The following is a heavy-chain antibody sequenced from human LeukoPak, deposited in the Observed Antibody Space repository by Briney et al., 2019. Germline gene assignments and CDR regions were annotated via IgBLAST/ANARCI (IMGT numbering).Heavy chain of an antibody. CDR1: GFTFSSYA. CDR3: VKESRITILGDYFDY. Sequence: GGSLRLSCSASGFTFSSYAMHWVRQAPGQGLEYVSAISSNGGSTYYADSVKGRFTISRDNSKNTLCLQMSSLRAEDTAVYYCVKESRITILGDYFDYWGQGTLVTVSS. V-gene: IGHV3-64D*06. CDR2: ISSNGGST. J-gene: IGHJ4*02. D-gene: IGHD3-3*01.